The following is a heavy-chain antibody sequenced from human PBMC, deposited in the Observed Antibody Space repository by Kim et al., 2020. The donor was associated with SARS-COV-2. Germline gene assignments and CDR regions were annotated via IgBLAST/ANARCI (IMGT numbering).Heavy chain of an antibody. V-gene: IGHV4-34*01. Sequence: SETLSLTCAVYGGSFSGYYWNWIRRPPGKGLEWIGEINHSGSTNYNPSLKSRVTISVDTSKNQFSLKLSSVTAADTAVYYCAQKGGDYENSNWFDPWGQGTLVTVSS. CDR1: GGSFSGYY. CDR2: INHSGST. D-gene: IGHD3-16*01. J-gene: IGHJ5*02. CDR3: AQKGGDYENSNWFDP.